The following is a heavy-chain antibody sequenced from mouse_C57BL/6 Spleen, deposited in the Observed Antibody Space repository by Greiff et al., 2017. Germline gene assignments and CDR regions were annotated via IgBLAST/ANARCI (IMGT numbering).Heavy chain of an antibody. D-gene: IGHD1-1*01. CDR1: GYTFTDYY. V-gene: IGHV1-26*01. CDR3: ARGLPITTVVAPYAMDY. CDR2: INPNNGGT. J-gene: IGHJ4*01. Sequence: VQLQQSGPELVKPGASVKISCKASGYTFTDYYMNWVKQSHGKSLEWIGEINPNNGGTSYNQKFKGKATLTVDKSSSTAYMELRSLTSEDSAVYYCARGLPITTVVAPYAMDYWGQGTSVTVSS.